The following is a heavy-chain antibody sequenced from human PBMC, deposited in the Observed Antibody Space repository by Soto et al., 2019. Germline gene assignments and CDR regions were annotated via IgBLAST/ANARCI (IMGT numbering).Heavy chain of an antibody. CDR1: GFTFSKYA. CDR2: ISGSGGST. CDR3: AEHIVVVTSASAS. J-gene: IGHJ5*02. V-gene: IGHV3-23*01. Sequence: PGGSLRLSCAASGFTFSKYAMSWVRQAPGKGLEWVSTISGSGGSTYGAESVKGRFTISRDNSKNTLFLQMNSLRAEDTAVYYCAEHIVVVTSASASWGQGTPVTVSS. D-gene: IGHD2-21*02.